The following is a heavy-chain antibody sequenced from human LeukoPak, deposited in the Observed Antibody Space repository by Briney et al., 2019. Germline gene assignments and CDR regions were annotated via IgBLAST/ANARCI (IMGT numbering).Heavy chain of an antibody. Sequence: QPGGSLRLSCAASGFTFSIYAMSWVRQAPGKGLEWVSAISGSGGTAYYADSVKGRFTISRDNSKNTLYLQMNSLRAEDTAVYYCAKKGYYDGSGYYMYYFDHWGQGTLVTASS. J-gene: IGHJ4*02. D-gene: IGHD3-22*01. CDR1: GFTFSIYA. V-gene: IGHV3-23*01. CDR3: AKKGYYDGSGYYMYYFDH. CDR2: ISGSGGTA.